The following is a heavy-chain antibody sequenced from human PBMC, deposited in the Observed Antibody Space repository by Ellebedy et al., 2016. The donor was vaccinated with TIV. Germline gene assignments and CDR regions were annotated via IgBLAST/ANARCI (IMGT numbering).Heavy chain of an antibody. CDR2: ISGRGEST. Sequence: PGGSLRLSCATSGFIFSDYAISWVRQPPGKGLEWVSTISGRGESTFAADSVTGRFTISRDFSKSTVYLQMNSLRVEDTAVYFCATRGHSIGWFADWGQGTLVTVSS. CDR1: GFIFSDYA. J-gene: IGHJ5*02. V-gene: IGHV3-23*01. D-gene: IGHD3-22*01. CDR3: ATRGHSIGWFAD.